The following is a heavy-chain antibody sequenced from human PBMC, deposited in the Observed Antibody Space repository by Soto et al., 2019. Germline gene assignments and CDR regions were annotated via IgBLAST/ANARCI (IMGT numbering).Heavy chain of an antibody. CDR3: ASVSGTNGMDV. Sequence: PSETLSLTCTASGGSISSSNWWSWVRQPPGKGLEWIGEIYHSGSTNYNPSLKSRVTISVDKSKNQFSLKLSSVTAADTAVYYCASVSGTNGMDVRGQRTTVTVSS. D-gene: IGHD4-17*01. CDR2: IYHSGST. J-gene: IGHJ6*02. CDR1: GGSISSSNW. V-gene: IGHV4-4*02.